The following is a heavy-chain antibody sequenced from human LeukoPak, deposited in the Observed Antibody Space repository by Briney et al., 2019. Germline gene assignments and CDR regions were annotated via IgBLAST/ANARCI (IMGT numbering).Heavy chain of an antibody. D-gene: IGHD3-3*01. J-gene: IGHJ4*02. V-gene: IGHV3-23*01. CDR3: AKDVGSGYHAFDY. CDR1: GFTFSTYA. CDR2: ISGSGGST. Sequence: GGSLRLSCAASGFTFSTYAMSWVRQAPGKGLEWVSAISGSGGSTFYADSVKGPFTISRDNSKNTLCLQMNSLRAEDTAVYYCAKDVGSGYHAFDYWGQGTLVTVSS.